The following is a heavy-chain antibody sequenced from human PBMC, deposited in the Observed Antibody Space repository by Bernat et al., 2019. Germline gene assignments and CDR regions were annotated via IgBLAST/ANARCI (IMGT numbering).Heavy chain of an antibody. V-gene: IGHV3-30*18. CDR2: ISYDGSNK. D-gene: IGHD4-17*01. CDR3: AKDPALVTTVTTLGGYYYYGMDV. J-gene: IGHJ6*02. Sequence: QVQLVESGGGVVQPGRSLRLSCAASGFTFSSYGMHWVRQAPGKGLEWVAVISYDGSNKYYADSVKGRFTISRDNYKNTLYLQMNSLRAEDTAVYYCAKDPALVTTVTTLGGYYYYGMDVWGQGTTVTVSS. CDR1: GFTFSSYG.